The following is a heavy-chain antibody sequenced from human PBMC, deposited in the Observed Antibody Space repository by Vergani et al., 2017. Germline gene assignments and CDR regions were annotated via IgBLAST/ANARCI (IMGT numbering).Heavy chain of an antibody. J-gene: IGHJ5*02. D-gene: IGHD1-26*01. CDR1: GGSVSSGSYY. V-gene: IGHV4-61*10. CDR3: ARSGYSGSYGCFDP. Sequence: QVQLQESGPGLVKPSETLSLTCTVSGGSVSSGSYYWSWIRQPAGKGLEWIGYIYYSGSTNYNPSLKSRVTVSVDTSKNQFSLKLSSVTAADTAVYYCARSGYSGSYGCFDPWGQGTLVTVSS. CDR2: IYYSGST.